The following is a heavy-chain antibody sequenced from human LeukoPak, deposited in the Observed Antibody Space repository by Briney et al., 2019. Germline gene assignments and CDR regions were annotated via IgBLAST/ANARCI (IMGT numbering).Heavy chain of an antibody. J-gene: IGHJ4*02. CDR3: ARVSKVGANPDY. CDR2: MNPNSGNT. D-gene: IGHD1-26*01. Sequence: ASVKVSCKASGYTFTSYDINWVRQATGQGLEWMGWMNPNSGNTGYAQKFQGRVTITRNTSISTAYMELSSLRSEDTAVYYCARVSKVGANPDYWGQGTLVTVSS. CDR1: GYTFTSYD. V-gene: IGHV1-8*03.